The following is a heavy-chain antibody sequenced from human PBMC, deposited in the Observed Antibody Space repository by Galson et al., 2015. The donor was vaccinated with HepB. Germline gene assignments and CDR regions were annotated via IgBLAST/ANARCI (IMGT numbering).Heavy chain of an antibody. CDR2: ITHTANT. J-gene: IGHJ4*02. CDR1: GASFSDYY. V-gene: IGHV4-34*01. D-gene: IGHD2/OR15-2a*01. Sequence: ETLSLTCAVYGASFSDYYWTWIRQPPGKRLEWIGQITHTANTNYNPSLKSRVTISVDTSKNQFSLRLTSVTAADTAVYFCARGVPKVDRRKNTFDHWGQGTLVTVSS. CDR3: ARGVPKVDRRKNTFDH.